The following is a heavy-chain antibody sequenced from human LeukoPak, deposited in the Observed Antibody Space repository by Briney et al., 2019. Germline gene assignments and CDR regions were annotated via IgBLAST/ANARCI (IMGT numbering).Heavy chain of an antibody. D-gene: IGHD4-23*01. V-gene: IGHV4-4*07. CDR2: IYSSGST. J-gene: IGHJ4*02. Sequence: SETLTLTCTVSGGSNNSYYWSWIRQPAGKGLAWIGRIYSSGSTNYNPSLKSRVSMSVDTSKNQFSLKLTSVTAADTAVYYCARGGKATVVTMWGQGILVTVSS. CDR3: ARGGKATVVTM. CDR1: GGSNNSYY.